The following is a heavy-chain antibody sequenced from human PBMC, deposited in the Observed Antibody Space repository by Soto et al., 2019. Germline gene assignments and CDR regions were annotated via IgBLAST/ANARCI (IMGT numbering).Heavy chain of an antibody. CDR3: AHMNYGTLFRTGWPRRTHYFDY. J-gene: IGHJ4*02. CDR2: IYWNDDK. Sequence: SGPTLVNPPQTLTLTCTFSGFSLSTSGVGVGWIRQPPGKALEWLALIYWNDDKRYSPSLKSRLTITKDTSKNQVVLTMTNMDPVDTATYYCAHMNYGTLFRTGWPRRTHYFDYWGQGTLVTVSS. CDR1: GFSLSTSGVG. V-gene: IGHV2-5*01. D-gene: IGHD1-7*01.